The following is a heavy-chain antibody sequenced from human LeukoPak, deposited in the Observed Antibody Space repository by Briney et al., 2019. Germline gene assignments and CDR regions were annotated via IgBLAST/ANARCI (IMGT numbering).Heavy chain of an antibody. CDR3: ARGIGRRTFDI. CDR1: GGSISSYY. CDR2: IYTSGST. Sequence: PSETLSLTCTVSGGSISSYYWSWIRQPAGKGLEWIGRIYTSGSTNYNPSLKSRVTMSVDTSKNHFSLNLSSVTAADTAVFYRARGIGRRTFDIWGQGTMVTVSS. D-gene: IGHD1-26*01. V-gene: IGHV4-4*07. J-gene: IGHJ3*02.